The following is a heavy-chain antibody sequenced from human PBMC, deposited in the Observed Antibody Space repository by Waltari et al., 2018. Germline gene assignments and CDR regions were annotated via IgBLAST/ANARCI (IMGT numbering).Heavy chain of an antibody. CDR1: GGSISSYY. D-gene: IGHD3-9*01. Sequence: QVQLQESGPGLVKPSETLSLTCTVSGGSISSYYWSWIRQPPGKGLEWIGYIYYSGGPNDNPPPTRRVTISVDTSKNQFSLKLSSVTAADTAVYYCARAQYYDILTGYYPDYYYYYMDVWGKGTTVTVSS. CDR2: IYYSGGP. J-gene: IGHJ6*03. V-gene: IGHV4-59*01. CDR3: ARAQYYDILTGYYPDYYYYYMDV.